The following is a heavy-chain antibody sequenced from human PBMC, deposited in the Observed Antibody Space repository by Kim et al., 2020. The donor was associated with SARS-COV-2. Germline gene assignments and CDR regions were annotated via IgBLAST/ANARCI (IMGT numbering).Heavy chain of an antibody. V-gene: IGHV3-74*01. CDR2: ISSDGRIT. CDR1: GFSSSSYW. CDR3: ARGMFSSGLDV. D-gene: IGHD3-10*02. J-gene: IGHJ6*02. Sequence: GGSLRLSCAAAGFSSSSYWINWVRQPPGKGLEWVSRISSDGRITHYADSVKGRFTMSRDSAENTVFLQMNSLGAEDTAVYYCARGMFSSGLDVWGQGTTVSVSS.